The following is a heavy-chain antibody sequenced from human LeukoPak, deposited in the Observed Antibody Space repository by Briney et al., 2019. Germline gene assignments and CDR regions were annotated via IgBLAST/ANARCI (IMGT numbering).Heavy chain of an antibody. CDR1: GGSISDTSDF. J-gene: IGHJ4*02. V-gene: IGHV4-39*01. Sequence: PSETLSLTCTVSGGSISDTSDFWGWIRQPPGKGLEWIGSLYYSDNTYDNPSVSSGNTCYNPSLKSRVTISVDTSKNQFSLKLSSVTAADTAMYYCARRHRSYDSGGHVIDYWGQGTLVTVSS. CDR2: LYYSDNTYDNPSVSSGNT. CDR3: ARRHRSYDSGGHVIDY. D-gene: IGHD3-22*01.